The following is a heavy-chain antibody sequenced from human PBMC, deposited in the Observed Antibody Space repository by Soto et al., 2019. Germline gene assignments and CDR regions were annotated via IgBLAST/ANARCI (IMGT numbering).Heavy chain of an antibody. CDR2: IYWDDDK. CDR3: AYRLGGSGWNEGYFDF. J-gene: IGHJ4*02. D-gene: IGHD1-1*01. Sequence: QITLKESGPTLVEPTEALALTCSFSGFSLTSSPKGVAWFRQPLGKALEWLVVIYWDDDKRYNLSLKNRITSTKHTSKNDVALTMTDVEPKDTATYFCAYRLGGSGWNEGYFDFSGQGILVTVS. V-gene: IGHV2-5*02. CDR1: GFSLTSSPKG.